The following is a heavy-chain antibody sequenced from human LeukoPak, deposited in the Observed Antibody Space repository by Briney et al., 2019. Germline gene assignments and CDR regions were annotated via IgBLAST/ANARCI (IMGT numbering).Heavy chain of an antibody. CDR2: IYYSGST. Sequence: SSETLSLTCTVSGGSISSYYWSWIRQPPGEGLEWIGYIYYSGSTNYNPSLKSRVTISVDTSKNQFSLKLSSVTAADTAVYYCARDRGLVRGYGMDVWGQGTTVTVSS. V-gene: IGHV4-59*01. CDR1: GGSISSYY. J-gene: IGHJ6*02. D-gene: IGHD3-10*01. CDR3: ARDRGLVRGYGMDV.